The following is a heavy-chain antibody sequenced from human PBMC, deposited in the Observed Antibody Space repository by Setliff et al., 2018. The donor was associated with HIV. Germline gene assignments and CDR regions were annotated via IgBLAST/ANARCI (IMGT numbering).Heavy chain of an antibody. D-gene: IGHD3-10*01. CDR2: INPNSGGT. CDR3: ASDWELGHGFYI. Sequence: ASVKVSCKASGYTFTTYSLHWVRQAPGQGLEWMGWINPNSGGTNYAQKFQGRLAMTRNTSIDTAYMELSSLTSEDTAVYYCASDWELGHGFYIWGQGTMVTVS. J-gene: IGHJ3*02. V-gene: IGHV1-2*02. CDR1: GYTFTTYS.